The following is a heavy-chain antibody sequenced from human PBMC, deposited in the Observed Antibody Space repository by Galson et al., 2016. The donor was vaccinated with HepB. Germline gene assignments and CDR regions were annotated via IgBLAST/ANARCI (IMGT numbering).Heavy chain of an antibody. V-gene: IGHV1-69*04. J-gene: IGHJ6*02. CDR1: GGTFSSYA. Sequence: SVKVSCKASGGTFSSYAITWVRQAPGQGLEWMGSIIPTLGIGKYAQKFQGRVTITADKHTSTVYMELRSLRSDDTAVYYCATCEYRISFSEQYYYGMDVWGQGTTVTVSS. CDR3: ATCEYRISFSEQYYYGMDV. CDR2: IIPTLGIG. D-gene: IGHD1/OR15-1a*01.